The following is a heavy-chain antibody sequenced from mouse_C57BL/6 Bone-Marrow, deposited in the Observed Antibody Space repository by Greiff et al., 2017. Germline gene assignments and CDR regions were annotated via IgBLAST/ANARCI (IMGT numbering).Heavy chain of an antibody. V-gene: IGHV5-6*01. CDR2: ISSGGSYT. CDR3: ARYYYDYCDY. D-gene: IGHD1-1*01. CDR1: GFTFSSYG. J-gene: IGHJ2*01. Sequence: EVQLVESGGDLVKPGGSLKLSCAASGFTFSSYGMSWVRQTPDKRLEWVATISSGGSYTYYPDSVKGRFTISRDNAKNTLYLQMSSLKSEDTAMYYCARYYYDYCDYWGQGTTLTVSS.